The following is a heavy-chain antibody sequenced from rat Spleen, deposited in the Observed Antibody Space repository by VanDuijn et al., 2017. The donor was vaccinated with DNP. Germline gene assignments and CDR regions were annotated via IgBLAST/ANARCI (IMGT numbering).Heavy chain of an antibody. V-gene: IGHV5-27*01. Sequence: EVKLVESGGGLVQPGRSLKLSCAASGFNFNDYWMGWVRQAPKKGLEWVATISAGGDSTSFRDSVKGRFTISRDNAKSTLYLQMNSLRSEDTATYYCTTDFERGYWGQGVMVTVSS. CDR2: ISAGGDST. J-gene: IGHJ2*01. CDR3: TTDFERGY. D-gene: IGHD1-11*01. CDR1: GFNFNDYW.